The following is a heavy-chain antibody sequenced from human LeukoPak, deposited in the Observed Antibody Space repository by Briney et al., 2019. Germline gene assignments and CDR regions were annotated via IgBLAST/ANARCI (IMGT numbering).Heavy chain of an antibody. CDR2: INHSGST. D-gene: IGHD1-1*01. CDR1: GGSFSGYY. CDR3: ARDSGIPVNDWPD. V-gene: IGHV4-34*01. J-gene: IGHJ4*02. Sequence: SETLSLTCAVYGGSFSGYYWSWIRQPPGKGLEWIGEINHSGSTNYNPSLKSRVTISVDTSKNQFSLKLSSVTAADTAVYYCARDSGIPVNDWPDWGQGTLVTVSS.